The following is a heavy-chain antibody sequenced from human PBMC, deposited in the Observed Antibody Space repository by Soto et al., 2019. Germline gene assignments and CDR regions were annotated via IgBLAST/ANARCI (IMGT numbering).Heavy chain of an antibody. J-gene: IGHJ6*02. CDR2: IIPIFGTA. D-gene: IGHD5-12*01. CDR3: ARPRGYSGYDQGGIDV. Sequence: SMRLSIRASRVTCPRSTISGVRQTPAQGLEWMGGIIPIFGTANYAQKFQGRVTITADKSTSPAYMELSSLRSEDTAVYYCARPRGYSGYDQGGIDVWGQGTRVPVS. V-gene: IGHV1-69*06. CDR1: RVTCPRST.